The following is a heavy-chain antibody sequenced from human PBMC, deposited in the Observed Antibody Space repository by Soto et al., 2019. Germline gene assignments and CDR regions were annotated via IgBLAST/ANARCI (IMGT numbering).Heavy chain of an antibody. V-gene: IGHV1-2*04. CDR2: INPKSGGT. CDR3: ARGDSTDCSNGVCSFFYNHDMDV. CDR1: GYSFTDYH. J-gene: IGHJ6*02. D-gene: IGHD2-8*01. Sequence: ASVKVSYKASGYSFTDYHIHWVRQAPGQGLEWLGRINPKSGGTSTAQKFQGWVTMTTDTSISTASMELTRLTSDDTAIYYCARGDSTDCSNGVCSFFYNHDMDVWGQGTTVTVS.